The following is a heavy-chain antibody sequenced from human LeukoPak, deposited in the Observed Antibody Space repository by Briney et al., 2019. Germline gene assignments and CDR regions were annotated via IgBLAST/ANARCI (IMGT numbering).Heavy chain of an antibody. CDR3: AKGYYYDSSGYYTAPGATPFDY. D-gene: IGHD3-22*01. Sequence: GGSLRLSCAASGFTFDDYAMHWVRQAPGKGLEWVSGISWNSGSIGYADSVKGRFTISRDNAKNSLYLQMNSLRAEDTALYYCAKGYYYDSSGYYTAPGATPFDYWGQGTLVTVSS. CDR1: GFTFDDYA. J-gene: IGHJ4*02. CDR2: ISWNSGSI. V-gene: IGHV3-9*01.